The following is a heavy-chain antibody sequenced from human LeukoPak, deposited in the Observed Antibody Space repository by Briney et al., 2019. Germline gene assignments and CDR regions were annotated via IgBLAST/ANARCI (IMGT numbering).Heavy chain of an antibody. V-gene: IGHV4-59*08. J-gene: IGHJ5*02. D-gene: IGHD6-13*01. CDR1: GGSISSHY. CDR3: AVVRGSSSSFDP. Sequence: SETLSLTCTVSGGSISSHYWSWIRQPPGKGLEWIGYIYYRGSTNYNSSLKSRVTISVDTSKNQFSLKLSSVTAADTAVYYCAVVRGSSSSFDPWGQGILVTVSS. CDR2: IYYRGST.